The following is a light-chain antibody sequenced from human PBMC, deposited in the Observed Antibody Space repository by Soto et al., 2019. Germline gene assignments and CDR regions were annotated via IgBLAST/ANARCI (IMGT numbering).Light chain of an antibody. J-gene: IGKJ5*01. Sequence: DIQMTQSPSSVCSSXGDRVTITXXASQGISSWLAWYQQKPGKAPKLLIYAASSLQSGVPSRFSGSGSGTDFTLTINRLEPEDFAVYYCQQYHNTPITFGQGTRLEIK. CDR1: QGISSW. CDR3: QQYHNTPIT. CDR2: AAS. V-gene: IGKV1-12*01.